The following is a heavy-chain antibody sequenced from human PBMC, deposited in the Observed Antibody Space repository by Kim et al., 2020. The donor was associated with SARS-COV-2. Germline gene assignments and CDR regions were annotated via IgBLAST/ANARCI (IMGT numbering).Heavy chain of an antibody. CDR2: IYPGDSDT. J-gene: IGHJ5*02. Sequence: GESLKISCKGSGYSFTSYWIGWVRQMPGKGLEWMGIIYPGDSDTRYSPSFQGQVTISADKSISTAYLQWSSLKASDTAMYYCARQAMVRGVLGWFDPWGQGTLVTVSS. CDR3: ARQAMVRGVLGWFDP. CDR1: GYSFTSYW. V-gene: IGHV5-51*01. D-gene: IGHD3-10*01.